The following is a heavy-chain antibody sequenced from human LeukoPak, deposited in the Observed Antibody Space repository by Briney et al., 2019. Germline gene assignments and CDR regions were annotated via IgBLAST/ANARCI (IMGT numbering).Heavy chain of an antibody. CDR2: IDWDDDK. CDR3: AREVTPAPYYYYGMDV. J-gene: IGHJ6*02. D-gene: IGHD4-11*01. Sequence: SGPTLVNPTQTLTLTCTSSGFSLSTSGMCVSWIRQPPGKALEWLARIDWDDDKYYSTSLKTRLTISKDTSKNQVVLTMTNMDPVDTATYYCAREVTPAPYYYYGMDVWGQGTTVTVSS. V-gene: IGHV2-70*11. CDR1: GFSLSTSGMC.